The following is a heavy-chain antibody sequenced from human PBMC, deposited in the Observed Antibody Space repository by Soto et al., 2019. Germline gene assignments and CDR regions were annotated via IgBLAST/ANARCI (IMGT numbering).Heavy chain of an antibody. CDR1: GFTFTSYA. CDR3: AKHDFWTLYNTGLEY. J-gene: IGHJ4*02. Sequence: EVQLLESGGGLVQLGGSLRLSCSASGFTFTSYAMSWVRQAPGKGLEWVSGISGSGGDTKSADSVKGRFTISRDNFKNMLYLQMNSLRAEDTAVYYCAKHDFWTLYNTGLEYWGQGTLVTVSS. D-gene: IGHD3-3*01. CDR2: ISGSGGDT. V-gene: IGHV3-23*01.